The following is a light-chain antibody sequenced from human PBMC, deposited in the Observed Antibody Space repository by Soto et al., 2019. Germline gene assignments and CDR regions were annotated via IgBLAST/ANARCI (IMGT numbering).Light chain of an antibody. J-gene: IGLJ1*01. V-gene: IGLV1-44*01. CDR1: SSNIGSNA. CDR2: SND. CDR3: ATWDDSLTV. Sequence: QAVVTQPPSASGTPGQRVTISCSGSSSNIGSNAVHWYQHLPGTAPKLLIYSNDKRPSGVPDRFSASKSSTSASLAISGLQSEDEADYYCATWDDSLTVFGTGTKLTVL.